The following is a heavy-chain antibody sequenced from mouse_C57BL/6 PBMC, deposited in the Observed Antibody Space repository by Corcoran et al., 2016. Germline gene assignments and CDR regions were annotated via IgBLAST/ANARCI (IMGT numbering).Heavy chain of an antibody. Sequence: QIQLVQSGPELKKPGETVKISCKASGYTFTTYGMSWVNQAPGKGLKWMGWINTYSGVPPYADDFTGRFAFSLETSASTAYLQINNLKNEDTATYCCARRMDGDDAIYYAMEYWGQGTSVTVTS. J-gene: IGHJ4*01. V-gene: IGHV9-3*01. CDR1: GYTFTTYG. CDR3: ARRMDGDDAIYYAMEY. D-gene: IGHD2-2*01. CDR2: INTYSGVP.